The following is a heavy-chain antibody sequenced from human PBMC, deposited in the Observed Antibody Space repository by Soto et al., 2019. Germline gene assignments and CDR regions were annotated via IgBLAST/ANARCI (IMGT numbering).Heavy chain of an antibody. V-gene: IGHV3-33*01. J-gene: IGHJ4*02. CDR3: ARRGSGTYNFDY. CDR1: GFTFSSYG. CDR2: IWSDGSNE. Sequence: QVQLVGSGGGVVQPGRSLRLSCAASGFTFSSYGMHWVRQAPGKGLEWVVVIWSDGSNEYYADSVKGRFTISRDNSKNTLYLQMNSLRAEDTAVYYCARRGSGTYNFDYWGQGTLVTVSS. D-gene: IGHD1-26*01.